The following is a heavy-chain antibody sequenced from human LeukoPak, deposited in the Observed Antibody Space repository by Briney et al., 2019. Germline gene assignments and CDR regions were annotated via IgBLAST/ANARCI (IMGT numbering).Heavy chain of an antibody. V-gene: IGHV3-7*03. CDR1: GFALSSHW. CDR3: AKSYNGYESKPDY. J-gene: IGHJ4*02. Sequence: GGSLRLSCAASGFALSSHWMTWVRQVPGRGPEWVANVNRDGSETYYLDSVKGRFTISKDNAKNSLYLQMNSLRAEDTAVYYCAKSYNGYESKPDYWGQGTLVTVSS. D-gene: IGHD5-12*01. CDR2: VNRDGSET.